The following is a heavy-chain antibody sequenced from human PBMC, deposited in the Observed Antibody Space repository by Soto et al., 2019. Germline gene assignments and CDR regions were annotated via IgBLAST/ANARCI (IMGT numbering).Heavy chain of an antibody. J-gene: IGHJ2*01. D-gene: IGHD2-8*01. CDR3: ARGHFYGYAIPWYFDL. CDR2: ISGDGTDK. Sequence: PGGSLRLSCAASVFTFSTYGIHWVRQAPGKGLEWVAAISGDGTDKYYADSVKGRFTISRDNSKNTVYLHIDTLRVEDTTVYYCARGHFYGYAIPWYFDLWGRGTLVTVSS. CDR1: VFTFSTYG. V-gene: IGHV3-30*19.